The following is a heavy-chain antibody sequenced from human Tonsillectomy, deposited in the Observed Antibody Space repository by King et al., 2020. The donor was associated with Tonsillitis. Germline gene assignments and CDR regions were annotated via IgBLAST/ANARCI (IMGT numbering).Heavy chain of an antibody. CDR1: GFTLSNYW. Sequence: DVQLVESGGGFVQPGGSLRLSCAASGFTLSNYWMTWVRQAPGKGLEWVANIKEDGSVKNSVDSVKGRFTISRDNAKNSVYLQMNSLRAEDTAVYFCSRDPSPPNDIRGDAYDAFDLWGHGTMVSVSS. J-gene: IGHJ3*01. CDR2: IKEDGSVK. V-gene: IGHV3-7*01. D-gene: IGHD3-9*01. CDR3: SRDPSPPNDIRGDAYDAFDL.